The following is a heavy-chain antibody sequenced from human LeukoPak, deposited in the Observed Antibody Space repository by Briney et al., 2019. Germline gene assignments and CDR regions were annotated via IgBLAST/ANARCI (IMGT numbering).Heavy chain of an antibody. CDR3: ARAYSSSWYDY. V-gene: IGHV3-23*01. D-gene: IGHD6-13*01. J-gene: IGHJ4*02. CDR2: ISGRGNNT. CDR1: GFTLSTYA. Sequence: PGGSLRLSCAASGFTLSTYAMSWVRQAPGKGLEWVSSISGRGNNTYYADSVKGRFTISRDNSKNTLHLQMNSLRAEETAIYYCARAYSSSWYDYWGQGTLVTVSS.